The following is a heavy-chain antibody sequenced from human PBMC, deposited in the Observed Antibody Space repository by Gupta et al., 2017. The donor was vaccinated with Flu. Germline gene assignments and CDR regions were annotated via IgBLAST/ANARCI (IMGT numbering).Heavy chain of an antibody. D-gene: IGHD6-13*01. Sequence: QVQLQQSGPGLVKPSQTLSLTCAISGDSVSSNSAAWNWIRQSPSRGLEWLGRTYYRSKWYNDYAVSVKSRITINPDTSKNQFSLQLNSVTPEDTAVYYCARVRAFEGAAAGRGFDPWGQGTLVTVSS. CDR1: GDSVSSNSAA. CDR2: TYYRSKWYN. CDR3: ARVRAFEGAAAGRGFDP. J-gene: IGHJ5*02. V-gene: IGHV6-1*01.